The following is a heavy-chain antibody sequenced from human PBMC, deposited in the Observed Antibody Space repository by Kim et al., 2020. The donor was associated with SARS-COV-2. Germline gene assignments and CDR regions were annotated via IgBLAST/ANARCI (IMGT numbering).Heavy chain of an antibody. CDR2: ISGSGGST. CDR1: GFTFSSYA. J-gene: IGHJ4*02. Sequence: GGSLRLSCAASGFTFSSYAMSWVRQAPGKGLEWVSAISGSGGSTYYADSVKGRFTISRDNSKNTLYLQMNSLRAEDTAVYYCAKDGLLWFGELKDFDYWGQGTLVTVSS. V-gene: IGHV3-23*01. CDR3: AKDGLLWFGELKDFDY. D-gene: IGHD3-10*01.